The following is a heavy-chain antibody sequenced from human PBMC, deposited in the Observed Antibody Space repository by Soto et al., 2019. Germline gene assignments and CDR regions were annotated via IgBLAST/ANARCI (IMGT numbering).Heavy chain of an antibody. CDR1: GFTFSSYG. V-gene: IGHV3-30*18. CDR3: AKDPTRVKYSGYVRYFDY. Sequence: GGSLRLSCAASGFTFSSYGMHWVRQAPGKGLEWVAVISYDGSNKYYADSVKGRFTISRDNSKNMLYLQMNSLRAEDTAVYYCAKDPTRVKYSGYVRYFDYWGQGTLVTVSS. D-gene: IGHD5-12*01. J-gene: IGHJ4*02. CDR2: ISYDGSNK.